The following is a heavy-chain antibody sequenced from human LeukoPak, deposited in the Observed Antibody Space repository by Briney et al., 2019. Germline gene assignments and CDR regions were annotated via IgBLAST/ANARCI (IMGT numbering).Heavy chain of an antibody. CDR3: ARVVLGSYPYYFDY. V-gene: IGHV4-38-2*02. CDR2: IYHSGST. CDR1: GYSISSGYY. D-gene: IGHD1-26*01. J-gene: IGHJ4*02. Sequence: SETLSLTCTVSGYSISSGYYWGWIRQPPGKGLEWIGSIYHSGSTYYNPSLKSRVTISVDTSKNQFSLKLSSVTAADTAVYYCARVVLGSYPYYFDYWGQGTLVTVSS.